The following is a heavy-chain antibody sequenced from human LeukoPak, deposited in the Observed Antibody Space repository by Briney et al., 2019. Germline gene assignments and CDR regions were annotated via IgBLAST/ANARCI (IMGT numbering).Heavy chain of an antibody. CDR1: GYTFTGYY. V-gene: IGHV1-2*02. CDR2: INPNSGGT. Sequence: ASVKVSCKASGYTFTGYYMHWVRQAPGQGLEWMGWINPNSGGTNYAQKFQGRVTMTRDTSISTAYMELSRLRSDDTAAYYCAAITYYDFWSGYRILDYWGQGTLVTVSS. J-gene: IGHJ4*02. D-gene: IGHD3-3*01. CDR3: AAITYYDFWSGYRILDY.